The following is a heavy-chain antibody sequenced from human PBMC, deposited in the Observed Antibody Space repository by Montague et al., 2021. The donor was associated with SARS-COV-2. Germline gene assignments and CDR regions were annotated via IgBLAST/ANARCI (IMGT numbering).Heavy chain of an antibody. J-gene: IGHJ6*02. CDR2: IDYSGST. D-gene: IGHD3-9*01. V-gene: IGHV4-59*01. Sequence: SETLSLTCTVSGGSISTYYWNWIRQFPGKGLEWIGYIDYSGSTNYNPSLQSRVIISVDRSEIQFSLKLNSVTAADTAIYYCARLPYDNSYGMDVWGQGTTVTASS. CDR1: GGSISTYY. CDR3: ARLPYDNSYGMDV.